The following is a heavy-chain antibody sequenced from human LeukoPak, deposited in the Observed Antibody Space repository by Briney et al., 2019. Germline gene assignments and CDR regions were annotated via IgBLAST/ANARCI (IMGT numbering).Heavy chain of an antibody. J-gene: IGHJ4*02. CDR1: GGSISSYY. D-gene: IGHD3-10*01. V-gene: IGHV4-59*08. Sequence: SETLSLTCTVSGGSISSYYWSWIRQPPGKGLKWIGNIYYSGYTTYSPSLKSRVTISVDTSKNQFSLKLSSVTAADTAVYYCARHRYGSGSYYDYWGQGTLVTVSS. CDR3: ARHRYGSGSYYDY. CDR2: IYYSGYT.